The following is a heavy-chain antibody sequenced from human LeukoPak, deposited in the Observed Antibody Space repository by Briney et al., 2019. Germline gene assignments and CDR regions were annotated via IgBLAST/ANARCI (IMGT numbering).Heavy chain of an antibody. CDR3: ARYLSGYDYFDY. Sequence: ASVKVSCKTSGYTFSDYYMHWVRQAPGQGLEWMGWINSNSGGPKYAQKFQGRVTMTRDTSISTVYMELNTLISDDTAIYYCARYLSGYDYFDYWGQGTLVTVSS. CDR1: GYTFSDYY. J-gene: IGHJ4*02. V-gene: IGHV1-2*02. CDR2: INSNSGGP. D-gene: IGHD5-12*01.